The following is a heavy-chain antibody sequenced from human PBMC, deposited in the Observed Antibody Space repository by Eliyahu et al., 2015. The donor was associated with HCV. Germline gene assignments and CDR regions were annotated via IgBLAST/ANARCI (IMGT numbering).Heavy chain of an antibody. CDR3: ARHLSDSGYYPNWFDP. V-gene: IGHV4-39*01. D-gene: IGHD3-22*01. CDR2: IYYSGRT. Sequence: QLHLQESGPGLVKPSETLSLTCTVSGGSISSSSYYWGWIRQPPGKGLEWIGSIYYSGRTYYNLSLKSRVTTSVDTSKNQFSLKLSSVTAADTAVYYCARHLSDSGYYPNWFDPWGQGTLVTVSS. J-gene: IGHJ5*02. CDR1: GGSISSSSYY.